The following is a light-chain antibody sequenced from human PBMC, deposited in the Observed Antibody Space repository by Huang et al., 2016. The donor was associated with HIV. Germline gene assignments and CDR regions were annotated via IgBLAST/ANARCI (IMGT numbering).Light chain of an antibody. CDR2: GAS. V-gene: IGKV3D-15*01. CDR3: QHYNNWPPWT. J-gene: IGKJ1*01. CDR1: QGVSNN. Sequence: EIVMTQSPATLSVSPGERATLSCRASQGVSNNIAWYQQKPGQTPRLLIHGASTRATSIAAKFSGRGCGTDFTLTITSLPAEDSAVYYCQHYNNWPPWTFGPGTQVEI.